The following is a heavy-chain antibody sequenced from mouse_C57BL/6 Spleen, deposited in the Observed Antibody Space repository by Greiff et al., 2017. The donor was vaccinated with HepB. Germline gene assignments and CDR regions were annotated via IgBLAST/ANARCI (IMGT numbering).Heavy chain of an antibody. Sequence: VQLQQSGAELVKPGASVKLSCKASGYTFTSYWMHWVKQRPGQGLEWIGMIHPNSGSTNYNEKFKSKATLTVDKSSSTAYMQLSSLTSEDSAVYYCALYGSSSWFAYWGQGTLVTVSA. CDR2: IHPNSGST. D-gene: IGHD1-1*01. J-gene: IGHJ3*01. V-gene: IGHV1-64*01. CDR3: ALYGSSSWFAY. CDR1: GYTFTSYW.